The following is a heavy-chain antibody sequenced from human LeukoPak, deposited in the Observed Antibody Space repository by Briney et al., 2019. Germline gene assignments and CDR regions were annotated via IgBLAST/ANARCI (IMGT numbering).Heavy chain of an antibody. CDR1: GGSISGYY. CDR3: ARRYCGGGSCYSALDY. D-gene: IGHD2-15*01. Sequence: SETLSLTCTVSGGSISGYYWSWIRQPPGKGLEWIGYIYYSGSTNYIPSLKSRVTMSVDTSKNQFSLRLSSVTAADTAVYYCARRYCGGGSCYSALDYWGQGTLVTVSS. CDR2: IYYSGST. V-gene: IGHV4-59*01. J-gene: IGHJ4*02.